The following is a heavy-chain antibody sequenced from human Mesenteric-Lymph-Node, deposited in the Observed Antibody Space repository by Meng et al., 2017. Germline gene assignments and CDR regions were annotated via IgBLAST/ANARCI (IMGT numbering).Heavy chain of an antibody. D-gene: IGHD2-15*01. CDR2: IYYSGST. J-gene: IGHJ4*02. V-gene: IGHV4-31*03. CDR1: GGSISSGGYY. CDR3: ARSGGYCSGGRCYSFDY. Sequence: SETLSLTCTVSGGSISSGGYYWSWIRQHPGKGLEWIGYIYYSGSTYYNPSLKSRVTISVDTSKNQFSLKLSSVTAADTAVYYCARSGGYCSGGRCYSFDYWGQGTLVTVSS.